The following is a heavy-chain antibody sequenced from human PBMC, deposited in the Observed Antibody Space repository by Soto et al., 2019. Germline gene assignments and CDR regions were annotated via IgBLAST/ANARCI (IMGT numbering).Heavy chain of an antibody. CDR2: FIAMLGTP. J-gene: IGHJ4*02. D-gene: IGHD5-18*01. CDR3: ARGAMANFDY. Sequence: SVKVSCKASGGTFGSQGIAWVRQAPGQGLEWMGGFIAMLGTPTYAKKVQGRATISADESLTSSYLELRSLRSEDTGVYFCARGAMANFDYWGQGTVVT. CDR1: GGTFGSQG. V-gene: IGHV1-69*13.